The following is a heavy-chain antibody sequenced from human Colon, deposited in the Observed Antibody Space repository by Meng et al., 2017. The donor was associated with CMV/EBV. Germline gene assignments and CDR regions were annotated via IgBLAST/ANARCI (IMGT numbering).Heavy chain of an antibody. CDR1: GLTFGSYG. V-gene: IGHV3-23*01. D-gene: IGHD1-1*01. J-gene: IGHJ6*02. CDR2: IIGSGSST. CDR3: AKDVAATTGLDV. Sequence: GESLKISCAASGLTFGSYGMSWVRQAPGKGLEWVSGIIGSGSSTYYADSVKGRFTISRDISKNTLYLQMNSLRAEDTAVYYCAKDVAATTGLDVWGQGTTVTVSS.